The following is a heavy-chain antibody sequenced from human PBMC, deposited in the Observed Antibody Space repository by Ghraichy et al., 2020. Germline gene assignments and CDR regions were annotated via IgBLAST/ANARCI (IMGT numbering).Heavy chain of an antibody. CDR2: ISGSGGST. CDR1: GFTFSSYA. CDR3: AKTAYYYDSSGYYYYFDY. D-gene: IGHD3-22*01. J-gene: IGHJ4*02. V-gene: IGHV3-23*01. Sequence: GGSLRLSCAASGFTFSSYAMSWVRQAPGKGLEWVSAISGSGGSTYYADSVKGRFTISRDNSKNTLYLQMNSLRAEDTAVYYCAKTAYYYDSSGYYYYFDYWGQGTLVTVSS.